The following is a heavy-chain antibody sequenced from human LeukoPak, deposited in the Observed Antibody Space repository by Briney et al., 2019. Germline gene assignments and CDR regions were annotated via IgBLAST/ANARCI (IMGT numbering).Heavy chain of an antibody. D-gene: IGHD5-18*01. J-gene: IGHJ3*02. CDR1: GYSFTNYW. CDR2: IYPGDSDT. CDR3: ASEGRGYSYAYAFDI. Sequence: GESLKISCKGSGYSFTNYWIGWVRQMPGKGLEWMGIIYPGDSDTRYSPSFQGQVTISADKSISTAYLQWSSPKASDTAMYFCASEGRGYSYAYAFDIWGQGTMVTVSS. V-gene: IGHV5-51*01.